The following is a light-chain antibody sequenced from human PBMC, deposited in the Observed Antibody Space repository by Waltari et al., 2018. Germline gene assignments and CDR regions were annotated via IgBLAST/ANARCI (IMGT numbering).Light chain of an antibody. J-gene: IGLJ2*01. CDR1: SSDVGGYNY. CDR3: SSYAGSNTVV. CDR2: AVT. Sequence: QSALTQPPSASGSPGQSVTISCTGTSSDVGGYNYVSWYQHHPGKAPKLMIHAVTTRPSGVPDRFSGSKSGNTASLTVSGLQSEDEADYYCSSYAGSNTVVFGGGTKLTVL. V-gene: IGLV2-8*01.